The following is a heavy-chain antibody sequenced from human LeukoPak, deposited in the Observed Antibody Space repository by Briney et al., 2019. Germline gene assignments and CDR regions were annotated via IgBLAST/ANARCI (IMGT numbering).Heavy chain of an antibody. CDR3: ARDLPYCSGGSCLPDY. V-gene: IGHV1-18*01. D-gene: IGHD2-15*01. J-gene: IGHJ4*02. CDR1: GYTFTSYG. CDR2: ISAYNGNT. Sequence: ASVKVSCKASGYTFTSYGISWVRQAPGQGLEWMGWISAYNGNTNYAQKLQGRVTMTTDTSTSTAYMELRSLRSDDTAVYYCARDLPYCSGGSCLPDYWGQGTLVTASS.